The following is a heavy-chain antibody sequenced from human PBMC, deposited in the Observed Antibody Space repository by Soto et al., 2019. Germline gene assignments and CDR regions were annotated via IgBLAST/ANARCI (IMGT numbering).Heavy chain of an antibody. CDR1: GVTVSSNY. V-gene: IGHV3-66*04. D-gene: IGHD2-21*01. CDR2: IYSGGST. J-gene: IGHJ4*02. Sequence: EVQLVESGGGLVQPGGSLRLSCAASGVTVSSNYMSWVRQAPGKGLEWVSVIYSGGSTYYADSVKGRFTISRDNSKNTLYLQMNRLRAEDTAVNSCARHRHYYCGGYFDYWGQGTLVTVSS. CDR3: ARHRHYYCGGYFDY.